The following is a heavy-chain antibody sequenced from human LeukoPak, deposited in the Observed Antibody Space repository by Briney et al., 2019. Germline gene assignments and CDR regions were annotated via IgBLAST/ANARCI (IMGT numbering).Heavy chain of an antibody. Sequence: ASVKVSCKASGGTFSSYAISWVRQAPGQGLEWMGGIIPIFGTANYAQKFQGRVTITADESTSTAYMELSSLRSEDTAVYYCARDMGEFRIAVAGGDFDYWGQGTLVTVSS. V-gene: IGHV1-69*13. D-gene: IGHD6-19*01. CDR1: GGTFSSYA. CDR2: IIPIFGTA. J-gene: IGHJ4*02. CDR3: ARDMGEFRIAVAGGDFDY.